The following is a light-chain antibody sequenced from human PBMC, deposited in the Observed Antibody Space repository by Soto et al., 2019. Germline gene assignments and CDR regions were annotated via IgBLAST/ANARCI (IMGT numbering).Light chain of an antibody. V-gene: IGKV1-5*01. CDR3: QHYNSYPWT. J-gene: IGKJ1*01. CDR1: QSISSW. CDR2: DAS. Sequence: DIQMTQSPSTLSASVGDRVTITCRASQSISSWLAWYQQKPGKAPKLLIYDASSLESGVPSRFSGSRSGTEFTLTISSLQPDDFATYYCQHYNSYPWTFGQGTKLEIK.